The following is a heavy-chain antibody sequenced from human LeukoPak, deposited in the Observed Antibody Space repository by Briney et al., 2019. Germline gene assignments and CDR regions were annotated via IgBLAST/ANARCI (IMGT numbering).Heavy chain of an antibody. CDR1: GFTFSSYS. CDR2: ISSSSSYI. CDR3: ARDHLPPLPAAMSLYGYYGMDV. V-gene: IGHV3-21*01. Sequence: GGSLRLSCAASGFTFSSYSMNWVRQAPGKGLEWVSSISSSSSYIYYADSVKGRFTISRDNAKNSLYLQMNSLRAEDTAVYYCARDHLPPLPAAMSLYGYYGMDVWGQGTTVTVSS. J-gene: IGHJ6*02. D-gene: IGHD2-2*01.